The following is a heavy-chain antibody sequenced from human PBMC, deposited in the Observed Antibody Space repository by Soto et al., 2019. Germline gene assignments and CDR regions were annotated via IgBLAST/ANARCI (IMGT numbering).Heavy chain of an antibody. Sequence: QVQLVQSGAEVKKPGSSVKVSCKASGGTFSSYTISWVRQAPGQGLEWMGRIIPILGIANYAQKFQGRVTITADKSTSTAYMELSSLSSEDTAVYYCARGTGSSTASIDYWGQGTLVTVSS. V-gene: IGHV1-69*02. J-gene: IGHJ4*02. CDR2: IIPILGIA. CDR3: ARGTGSSTASIDY. CDR1: GGTFSSYT. D-gene: IGHD2-2*01.